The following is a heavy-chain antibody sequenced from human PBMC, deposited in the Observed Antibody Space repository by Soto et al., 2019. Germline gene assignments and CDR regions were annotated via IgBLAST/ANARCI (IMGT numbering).Heavy chain of an antibody. CDR1: GFTFDSHW. CDR2: IKTGGSAA. V-gene: IGHV3-74*01. CDR3: VRESGVAADC. J-gene: IGHJ4*02. Sequence: VESGGVLVQPGGSLRLSCAASGFTFDSHWMHWVRQAPGEGLVWVSRIKTGGSAAAYADSVKGRFTISRDNTKNTLYLQMNSLRAEDTAVYFCVRESGVAADCWGQGTLVTVS. D-gene: IGHD6-19*01.